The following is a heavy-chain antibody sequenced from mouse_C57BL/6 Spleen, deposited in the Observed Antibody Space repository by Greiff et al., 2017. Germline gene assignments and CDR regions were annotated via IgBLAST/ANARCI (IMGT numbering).Heavy chain of an antibody. CDR3: ARYYDGNYVRSWDY. CDR2: IDPEDGET. D-gene: IGHD2-3*01. V-gene: IGHV14-2*01. Sequence: EVQLQQSGAELVKPGASVKLSCTASGFNINDYYMHWVKQRTEQGLAWIGRIDPEDGETKYAPNFTGKATITADTSSNTAYLQLSSLTSEDTAVDYCARYYDGNYVRSWDYWGQGTSVTVSS. J-gene: IGHJ4*01. CDR1: GFNINDYY.